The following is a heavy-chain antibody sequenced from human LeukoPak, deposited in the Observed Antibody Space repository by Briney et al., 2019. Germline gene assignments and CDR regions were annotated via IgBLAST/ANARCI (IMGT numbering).Heavy chain of an antibody. CDR1: GGSLSSYY. CDR2: MYYSGTI. J-gene: IGHJ4*02. CDR3: ARAWATDYFDY. V-gene: IGHV4-59*01. Sequence: PSETLSLTCTVSGGSLSSYYWSWLRQPPGKGLEWIGYMYYSGTIKYNPSLKSRVTISVDTSKNQFSLKLSSVTAADTAMYYCARAWATDYFDYWGQGTLVTVSS.